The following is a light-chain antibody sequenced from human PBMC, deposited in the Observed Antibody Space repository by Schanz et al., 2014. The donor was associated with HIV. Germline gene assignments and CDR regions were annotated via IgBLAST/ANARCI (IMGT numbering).Light chain of an antibody. Sequence: DIQMTQSPSSLSASARDRVTITCRARQNIGNYLNWYQQKPGNAPKLLIYAVASLQSGVPSRFSGSGSGTDFTLTISSLQPEDYASYYCLQHNTYPLSFGQGTRLDIK. CDR3: LQHNTYPLS. CDR1: QNIGNY. J-gene: IGKJ5*01. CDR2: AVA. V-gene: IGKV1-39*01.